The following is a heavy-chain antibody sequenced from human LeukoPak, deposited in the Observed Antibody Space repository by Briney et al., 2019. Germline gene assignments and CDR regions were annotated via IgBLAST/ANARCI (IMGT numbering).Heavy chain of an antibody. Sequence: GGSLRLSCAASGFTVSSNYMNWVRQAPGKGLEWVANIKQDGSEKYYVDSVKGRFTISRDNAKNSLYLQMNSLRAEDTAVYYCARKVFGEFDYWGQGTLVTVSS. CDR2: IKQDGSEK. D-gene: IGHD3-10*02. CDR1: GFTVSSNY. J-gene: IGHJ4*02. CDR3: ARKVFGEFDY. V-gene: IGHV3-7*01.